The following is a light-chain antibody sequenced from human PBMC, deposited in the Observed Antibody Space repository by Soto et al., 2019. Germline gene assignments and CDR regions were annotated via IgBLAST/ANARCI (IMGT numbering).Light chain of an antibody. J-gene: IGKJ4*01. CDR2: GAS. CDR1: QSVGRNY. Sequence: EIVLTQSPGTLSLSPGERATLSCRASQSVGRNYLAWYQQKPGQAPRLLIYGASSRATGIPDRFSGSESGTDFTLTFSRLEPEEFAVYYCRQYASSPLTFGGGTRVQIK. CDR3: RQYASSPLT. V-gene: IGKV3-20*01.